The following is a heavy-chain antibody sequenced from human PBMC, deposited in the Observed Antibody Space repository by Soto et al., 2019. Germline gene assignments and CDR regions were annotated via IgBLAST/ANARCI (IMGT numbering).Heavy chain of an antibody. D-gene: IGHD2-15*01. CDR3: ARHGFGYCSGGSCSFAFDI. V-gene: IGHV5-51*01. CDR2: IYPGNSDT. J-gene: IGHJ3*02. CDR1: GYNFANYW. Sequence: GESLKISCKGSGYNFANYWIGWVRQMPGKGLEWMGIIYPGNSDTRYSPSFQGQVTISADTSISTAYLEWSSLKASDTAMYYCARHGFGYCSGGSCSFAFDIWGQGTMVTVSS.